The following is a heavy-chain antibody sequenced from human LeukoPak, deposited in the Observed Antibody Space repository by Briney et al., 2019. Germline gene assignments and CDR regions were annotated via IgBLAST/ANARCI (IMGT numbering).Heavy chain of an antibody. Sequence: SETLSLTCTVSGGSISSYYWGWIRQPPGKGLEWIGSIYYSGSTYYNPSLKSRVTISVDTSKNHFSLKLSSVTAADTAVYYCARLDSSSSIYWGRGTMVTVSS. CDR3: ARLDSSSSIY. CDR1: GGSISSYY. V-gene: IGHV4-39*02. D-gene: IGHD6-6*01. CDR2: IYYSGST. J-gene: IGHJ4*02.